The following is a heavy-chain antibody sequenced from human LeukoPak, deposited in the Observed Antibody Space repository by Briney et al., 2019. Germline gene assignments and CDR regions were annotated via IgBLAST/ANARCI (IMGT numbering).Heavy chain of an antibody. J-gene: IGHJ4*02. Sequence: PGGSLRLSCAASGFTFSSYSMNWVRQAPGKGLEWVSSISSSSSYIYYADSVKGRFTISRDNAKNSLYLQMNSLRAEDTAVYYCAREKTTVTTSNFDYWGQGTLVTVSS. D-gene: IGHD4-17*01. V-gene: IGHV3-21*01. CDR2: ISSSSSYI. CDR3: AREKTTVTTSNFDY. CDR1: GFTFSSYS.